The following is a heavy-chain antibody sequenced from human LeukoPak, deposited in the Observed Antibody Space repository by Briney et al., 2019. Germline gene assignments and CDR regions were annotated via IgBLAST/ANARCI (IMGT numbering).Heavy chain of an antibody. D-gene: IGHD2/OR15-2a*01. J-gene: IGHJ4*02. CDR3: ARHNNWAFDY. CDR2: IYPGDSDT. CDR1: GYSFTSYW. V-gene: IGHV5-51*01. Sequence: GESLKISCKGSGYSFTSYWIGWVRQMPGKGLEWMGIIYPGDSDTRYSPSFQGQVTISADKSINTAYLEWSTLKASDTAIYYCARHNNWAFDYWDRGTLLTVSS.